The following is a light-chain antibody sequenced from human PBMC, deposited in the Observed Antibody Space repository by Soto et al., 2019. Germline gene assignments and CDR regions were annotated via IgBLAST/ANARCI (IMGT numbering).Light chain of an antibody. V-gene: IGLV6-57*04. CDR2: EDN. CDR1: SGSIASNY. Sequence: NFILTQQHSVSGSPGKTVTISCTRSSGSIASNYVQWYQQRPGSAPTTVIYEDNQRPSGVPDRFSGSIDSSSNSASLTISGLKTEDEADYYCQSYDSSNHYVFGTGTKVTVL. CDR3: QSYDSSNHYV. J-gene: IGLJ1*01.